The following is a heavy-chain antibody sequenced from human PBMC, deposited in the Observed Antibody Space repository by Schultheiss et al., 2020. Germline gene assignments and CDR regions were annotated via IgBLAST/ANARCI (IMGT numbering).Heavy chain of an antibody. CDR2: ISSTSATI. D-gene: IGHD2-21*01. V-gene: IGHV3-48*04. CDR1: GFPLSSYA. J-gene: IGHJ4*02. Sequence: GGSLRLSCVDSGFPLSSYAMNWVRQAPGKGLEWLSFISSTSATIYYLNSVKGRFTISRDNSKNSLYLQLNNLRAEDTAVYYCATSGDSTRQPFDFWGRGTLVTVSS. CDR3: ATSGDSTRQPFDF.